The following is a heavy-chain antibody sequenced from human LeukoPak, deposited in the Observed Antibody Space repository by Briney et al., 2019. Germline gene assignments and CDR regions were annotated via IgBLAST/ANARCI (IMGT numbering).Heavy chain of an antibody. D-gene: IGHD3-9*01. CDR2: IEQDGSEK. V-gene: IGHV3-7*01. Sequence: GGSLRLSCAASGFTFSSYWMSWVRQAPGKGLEWVANIEQDGSEKYYVDSVKGRFTISRDNAKNSLYLQMNSLRAEDTAVYYCARVLRYFDWLPRYFDYWGQGTLVTVSS. CDR1: GFTFSSYW. CDR3: ARVLRYFDWLPRYFDY. J-gene: IGHJ4*02.